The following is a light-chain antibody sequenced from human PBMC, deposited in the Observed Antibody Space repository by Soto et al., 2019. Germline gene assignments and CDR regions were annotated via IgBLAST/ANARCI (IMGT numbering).Light chain of an antibody. J-gene: IGLJ2*01. Sequence: QSVLTQPPSVSGAPGQRVTISCTGSSSNIGAGYDVHWYQQLPGTAPKLLLYGNSNRPSGVPDRFSGSKSGTSASLAITGLQAEDEADYYCQSYDSSLSGSEVFGGGTKVTVL. CDR2: GNS. CDR1: SSNIGAGYD. CDR3: QSYDSSLSGSEV. V-gene: IGLV1-40*01.